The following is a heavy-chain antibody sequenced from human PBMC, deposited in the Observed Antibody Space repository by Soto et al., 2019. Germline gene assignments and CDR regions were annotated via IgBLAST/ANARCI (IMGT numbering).Heavy chain of an antibody. CDR1: GFSLTTGVG. CDR2: VYWDDDK. Sequence: ITLEESGPTLVKPTETLTLTCTFSGFSLTTGVGVGWVRQPPGKALEWLALVYWDDDKHYTPSLMSRLTITKDIAKGQVLLTMTNMDPVDTGTYYCATLTADFWGPGTLVTVSS. CDR3: ATLTADF. J-gene: IGHJ4*02. V-gene: IGHV2-5*02.